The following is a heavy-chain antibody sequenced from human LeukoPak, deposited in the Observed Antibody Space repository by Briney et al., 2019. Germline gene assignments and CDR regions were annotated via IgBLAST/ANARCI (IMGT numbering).Heavy chain of an antibody. J-gene: IGHJ4*02. D-gene: IGHD6-6*01. Sequence: ASVKVSCKVSGYTLTELSMHWVRQALGEGLERMGGFDPEDGETIYAQKFQGRVTMTEDTSTDTAYMELSSLRSEDTAVYYCAQSVGSSFDYWGQGTLVTVSS. CDR2: FDPEDGET. CDR1: GYTLTELS. CDR3: AQSVGSSFDY. V-gene: IGHV1-24*01.